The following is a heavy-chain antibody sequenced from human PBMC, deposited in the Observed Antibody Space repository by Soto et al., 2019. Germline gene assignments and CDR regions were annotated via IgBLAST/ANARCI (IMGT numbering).Heavy chain of an antibody. V-gene: IGHV1-69*02. J-gene: IGHJ5*02. CDR2: IIPILGIA. CDR1: GGTFSSYT. D-gene: IGHD5-12*01. CDR3: ATPKGPRQAGLYDGCFDP. Sequence: QVQLVQSGAEVKKPGSSVKVSCKASGGTFSSYTISWVRQAPGQGLELMGRIIPILGIANYAQKFQGRVTLSAHKSTPTAYMELSNLTSEDTAVYYCATPKGPRQAGLYDGCFDPWGQGPLVSVSS.